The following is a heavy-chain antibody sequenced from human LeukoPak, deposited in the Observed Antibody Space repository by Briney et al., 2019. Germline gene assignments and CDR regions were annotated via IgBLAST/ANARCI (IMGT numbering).Heavy chain of an antibody. Sequence: PSETLSLTCTVSGGSISSYYWSWIRQPPGKGLEWIAYISDIGSINYNPSLKSRVTISLDTSKNQFSLKLSSVTTADTAVYYCAGHHPRNTVDFWGQGTLVTVSS. V-gene: IGHV4-59*08. J-gene: IGHJ4*02. CDR3: AGHHPRNTVDF. D-gene: IGHD2/OR15-2a*01. CDR2: ISDIGSI. CDR1: GGSISSYY.